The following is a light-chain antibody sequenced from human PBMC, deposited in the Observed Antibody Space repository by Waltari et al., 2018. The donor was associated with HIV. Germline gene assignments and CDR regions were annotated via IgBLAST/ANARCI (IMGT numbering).Light chain of an antibody. J-gene: IGLJ2*01. CDR1: SSDVGSYKH. Sequence: QSALTQPASVSGSPGQSITISCTGSSSDVGSYKHVSWYQQHPGKAPSIIIYEVSKRPSCVSNRYSASKSGKTASLTVSGLRAEDEADYYCSSYAGSSTFVIFGGGTKLTVL. CDR2: EVS. CDR3: SSYAGSSTFVI. V-gene: IGLV2-23*02.